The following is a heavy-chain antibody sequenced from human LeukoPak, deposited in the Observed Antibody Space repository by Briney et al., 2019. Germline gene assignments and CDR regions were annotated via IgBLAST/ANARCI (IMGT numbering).Heavy chain of an antibody. CDR3: ARVGFNYAFDH. J-gene: IGHJ4*02. CDR1: GGSISSGSYY. CDR2: IYTSGST. D-gene: IGHD4-11*01. Sequence: SETLSLTCTVSGGSISSGSYYWSWLRQPAGKGLEWVGRIYTSGSTNYNPSFKSRVTISVDTSKNQFSLKLSCVTAADTAVYYCARVGFNYAFDHWGQGTLVSVSS. V-gene: IGHV4-61*02.